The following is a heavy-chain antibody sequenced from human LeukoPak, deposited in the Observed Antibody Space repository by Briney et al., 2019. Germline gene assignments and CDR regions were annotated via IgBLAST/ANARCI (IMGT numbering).Heavy chain of an antibody. J-gene: IGHJ4*02. CDR2: ISGSATTI. CDR1: AFTFSDYY. V-gene: IGHV3-11*01. Sequence: GGSLRLSCAASAFTFSDYYMSWIRQAPGKGLEWVSYISGSATTISYKDSAKGRFTISRDNAKNSLYLQMNSLGAEDTAVYYCARGPHCSGGSCRFDYWGQGTLVTVSS. CDR3: ARGPHCSGGSCRFDY. D-gene: IGHD2-15*01.